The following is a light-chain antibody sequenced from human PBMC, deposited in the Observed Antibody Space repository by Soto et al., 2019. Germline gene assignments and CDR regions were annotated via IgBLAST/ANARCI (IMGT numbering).Light chain of an antibody. J-gene: IGLJ2*01. CDR3: SSYTSSSTLGYVV. V-gene: IGLV2-14*01. CDR2: EVS. CDR1: SSDVGGYNY. Sequence: QSVLTQPASVSGSPGQSITISCTGTSSDVGGYNYVSWYQQHPGKAPKLMIYEVSNRPSGVSNRFSGSKSGNTAALTISGLQAEDEADEYCSSYTSSSTLGYVVFGGGTKLTVL.